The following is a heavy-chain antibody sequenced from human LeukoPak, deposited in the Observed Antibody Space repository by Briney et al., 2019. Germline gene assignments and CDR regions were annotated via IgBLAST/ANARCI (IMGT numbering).Heavy chain of an antibody. Sequence: SGGSLRLSCAASGFTFSTYAMNWVPEAPGKGLEGVSAISGSGAKTYYAVFVRGRLTISRDNSKNPLYLKMNSLRAEDTAVHYCAKDSRGYQDYFDYWGQGTLVTVSS. CDR1: GFTFSTYA. CDR3: AKDSRGYQDYFDY. D-gene: IGHD3-22*01. J-gene: IGHJ4*02. CDR2: ISGSGAKT. V-gene: IGHV3-23*01.